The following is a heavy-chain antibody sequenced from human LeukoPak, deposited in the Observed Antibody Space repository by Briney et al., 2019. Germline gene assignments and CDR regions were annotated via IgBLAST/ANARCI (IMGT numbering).Heavy chain of an antibody. Sequence: GGSLRLSCADSGFTFSIYWMHWVRQTLGKGLVWVSRINRDDGSSTSYADSVKGRFTISRDNAKNMLYLQMNSLTAEDTAVYYCVLMTTVTTTRDYWGQGTLVTVSS. CDR3: VLMTTVTTTRDY. V-gene: IGHV3-74*01. D-gene: IGHD4-17*01. CDR2: INRDDGSST. J-gene: IGHJ4*02. CDR1: GFTFSIYW.